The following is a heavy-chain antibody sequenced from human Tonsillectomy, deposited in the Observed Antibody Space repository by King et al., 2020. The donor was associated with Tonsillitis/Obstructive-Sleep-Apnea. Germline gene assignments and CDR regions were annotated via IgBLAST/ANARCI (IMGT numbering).Heavy chain of an antibody. CDR3: ARYAAVTSSTTSFGGFDI. CDR1: GGSISSYY. Sequence: VQLQESGPGLVKPSETLSLTCPVSGGSISSYYWSWIRQPPGKGLEWIGYIYYSGSTNDNPSLKSRVTISVATSKNQLSLKLSSVTAADTAVYYCARYAAVTSSTTSFGGFDIWGQGTMVTVSS. D-gene: IGHD2-2*01. J-gene: IGHJ3*02. V-gene: IGHV4-59*01. CDR2: IYYSGST.